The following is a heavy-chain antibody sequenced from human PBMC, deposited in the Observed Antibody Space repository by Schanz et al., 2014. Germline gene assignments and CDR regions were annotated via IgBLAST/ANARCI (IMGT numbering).Heavy chain of an antibody. V-gene: IGHV3-66*01. D-gene: IGHD5-12*01. Sequence: EVQLVESGGGLVQPGGSLRLSCAGSGFTFSTYWMSWVRQPPGKGLEWVSVINSAGTTYYADSVKGRFTFSRDSSKNTLFLQMNSLRAEDTAVYFCARDGGRDGYNLAFDVWGQGTLVTVSS. CDR1: GFTFSTYW. J-gene: IGHJ3*01. CDR2: INSAGTT. CDR3: ARDGGRDGYNLAFDV.